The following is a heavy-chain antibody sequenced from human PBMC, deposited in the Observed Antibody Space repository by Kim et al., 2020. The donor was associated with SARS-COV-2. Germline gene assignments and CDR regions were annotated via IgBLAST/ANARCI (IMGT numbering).Heavy chain of an antibody. CDR3: ATAAATQYYFDY. V-gene: IGHV4-59*01. Sequence: NYTPSLKRGVTISVATSKNQFSLKLSSVTAADTAVYYCATAAATQYYFDYWGQGTLVTVSS. D-gene: IGHD2-2*01. J-gene: IGHJ4*02.